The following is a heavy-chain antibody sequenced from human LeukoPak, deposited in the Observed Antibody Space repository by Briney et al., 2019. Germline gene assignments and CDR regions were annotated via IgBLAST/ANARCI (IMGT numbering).Heavy chain of an antibody. Sequence: GGSLKISCQGSGYNFPIYWIGWVRQMPGQGLEWMGIIYPDDSNTIYGPSFQGQVTISADKSINTAYLEWSSLKASDTAIYYCAGQGAAGKYYYYYMDVWGKGTTVTVSS. D-gene: IGHD6-13*01. CDR2: IYPDDSNT. J-gene: IGHJ6*03. CDR3: AGQGAAGKYYYYYMDV. CDR1: GYNFPIYW. V-gene: IGHV5-51*01.